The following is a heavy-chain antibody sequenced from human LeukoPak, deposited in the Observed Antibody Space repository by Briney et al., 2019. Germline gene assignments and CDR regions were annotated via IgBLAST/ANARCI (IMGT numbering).Heavy chain of an antibody. J-gene: IGHJ4*02. CDR1: GYTFTGYY. Sequence: GASVKVSCKASGYTFTGYYMHWVRQAPGQGLEWMGRINPNSGGTNYAQKFQGRVTMTRDTSISTAYMELSRLRSDGTAVYYCATYDILTGYSPGFDYWGQGTLVTVSS. CDR2: INPNSGGT. CDR3: ATYDILTGYSPGFDY. D-gene: IGHD3-9*01. V-gene: IGHV1-2*06.